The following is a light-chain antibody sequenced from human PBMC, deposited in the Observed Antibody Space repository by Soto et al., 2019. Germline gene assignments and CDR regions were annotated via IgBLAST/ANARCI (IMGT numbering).Light chain of an antibody. J-gene: IGKJ1*01. CDR2: DAS. CDR1: QSISSW. Sequence: DIQMTQSPSTLSATAGDRVTITCRASQSISSWLAWYQHKPGKAPKLLIYDASNLDSGVPSRFSGSGSGTGFSLTISNLQPDDCATYYCQQYENYWTFGQGTRVEIK. V-gene: IGKV1-5*01. CDR3: QQYENYWT.